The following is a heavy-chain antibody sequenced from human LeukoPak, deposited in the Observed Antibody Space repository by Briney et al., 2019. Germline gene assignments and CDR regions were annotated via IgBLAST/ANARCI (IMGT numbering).Heavy chain of an antibody. Sequence: SETLSLTCTVSGGSISSYYWSWIRQPAGKGLEWIGRIYTSGSTNYNPSLKSRVTISVDTSKNQFSLKLSSVTAADTAVYYCARHGIVVVPAAMSLEYYYYGMDVWGQGTTVTVSS. J-gene: IGHJ6*02. CDR3: ARHGIVVVPAAMSLEYYYYGMDV. CDR1: GGSISSYY. V-gene: IGHV4-4*07. CDR2: IYTSGST. D-gene: IGHD2-2*01.